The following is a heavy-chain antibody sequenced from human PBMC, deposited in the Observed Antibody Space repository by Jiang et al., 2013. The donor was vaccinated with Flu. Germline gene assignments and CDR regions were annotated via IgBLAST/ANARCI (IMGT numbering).Heavy chain of an antibody. Sequence: KPGASVKVSCKASGYTFTSYGISWVRQAPGQGLEWMGWISAYNGNTNYAQKLQGRVTMTTDTSTSTAYMELRSLRSDDTAVYYCARQYCSGGSCYHGGGMDVWGQGTTVTVSS. J-gene: IGHJ6*02. CDR2: ISAYNGNT. CDR3: ARQYCSGGSCYHGGGMDV. CDR1: GYTFTSYG. D-gene: IGHD2-15*01. V-gene: IGHV1-18*01.